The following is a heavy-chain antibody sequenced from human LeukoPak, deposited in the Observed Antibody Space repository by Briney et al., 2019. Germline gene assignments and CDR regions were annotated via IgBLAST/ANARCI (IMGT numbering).Heavy chain of an antibody. V-gene: IGHV1-69*04. CDR3: ARVPSIWNLYYFDY. CDR2: IIPILGIA. D-gene: IGHD1-7*01. Sequence: SVKVSCKASGGTFSSYAISWVRQAPGQGLEWMGRIIPILGIANYAQKFQGRVTITADKSTSTAYMELRSLRSDDTAVYYCARVPSIWNLYYFDYWGQGTLVTVSS. CDR1: GGTFSSYA. J-gene: IGHJ4*02.